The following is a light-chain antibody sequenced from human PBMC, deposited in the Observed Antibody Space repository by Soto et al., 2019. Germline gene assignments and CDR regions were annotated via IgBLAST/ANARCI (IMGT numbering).Light chain of an antibody. Sequence: QSVLTQPRSVSGSPGQSVTISCTGTSSDVGGYNYVSWYQQHPGKAPKLMIYDVSKRPSGVPDHFSGSKSGNTASLTISGLQAEDEADYYCYSYAGSYTFYVFGTGTKVTVL. CDR3: YSYAGSYTFYV. J-gene: IGLJ1*01. CDR1: SSDVGGYNY. CDR2: DVS. V-gene: IGLV2-11*01.